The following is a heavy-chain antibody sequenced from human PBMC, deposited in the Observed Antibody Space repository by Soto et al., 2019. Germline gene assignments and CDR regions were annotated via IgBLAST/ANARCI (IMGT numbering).Heavy chain of an antibody. CDR1: GFTFSSYA. J-gene: IGHJ3*02. CDR3: AKSPLVAANDDAFDI. Sequence: GGSLRLSCAASGFTFSSYAMRWVRQAPGKGLEWVSSISGSGGNTYYADSVKGRFTISRDNANNTLYLQMNSLRAEDTAVYYCAKSPLVAANDDAFDIWGQGTMVTVSS. D-gene: IGHD2-15*01. CDR2: ISGSGGNT. V-gene: IGHV3-23*01.